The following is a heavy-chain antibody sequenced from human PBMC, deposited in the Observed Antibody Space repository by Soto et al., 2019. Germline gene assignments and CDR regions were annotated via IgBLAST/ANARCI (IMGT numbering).Heavy chain of an antibody. J-gene: IGHJ4*02. CDR2: FDPEDGET. V-gene: IGHV1-24*01. CDR3: ATPYYGSGSYLSQVDY. Sequence: QVQLVQSGAEVKKPGASVKVSCKVSGYTLTELSMHWVRQAPGKGLEWMGGFDPEDGETIYAQKFQGRVTMTEDTSTDTAYMELSSLRSEGTAVYYCATPYYGSGSYLSQVDYWGQGTLVTVSS. CDR1: GYTLTELS. D-gene: IGHD3-10*01.